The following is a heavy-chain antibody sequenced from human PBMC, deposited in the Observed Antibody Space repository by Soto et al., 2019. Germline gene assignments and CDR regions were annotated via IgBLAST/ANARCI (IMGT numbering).Heavy chain of an antibody. V-gene: IGHV4-31*03. D-gene: IGHD1-1*01. CDR1: GGAIRRCGYH. CDR3: DRNTHAFFEYTVLDV. Sequence: TLALTCNVSGGAIRRCGYHWVWIRQHPEKVLDWIGHVYSTGSVFYNPSLETRVDISLCKSNDCFSLQLTSGTAADTSIYYCDRNTHAFFEYTVLDVWGHGTLVPVSS. CDR2: VYSTGSV. J-gene: IGHJ3*01.